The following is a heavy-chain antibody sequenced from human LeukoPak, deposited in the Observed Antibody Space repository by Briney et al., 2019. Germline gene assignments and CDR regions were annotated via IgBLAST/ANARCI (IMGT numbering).Heavy chain of an antibody. CDR2: ISGSGGST. Sequence: GGSLRLSCAASGFTFSSYDMSWVRQAPGKGLEWVSAISGSGGSTYYADSVKGRFTISRDNSKNTLYLQMNSLRAEDTAVYYCAKDRDYYDRTYYFDYWGQGTLVTVSS. CDR1: GFTFSSYD. CDR3: AKDRDYYDRTYYFDY. D-gene: IGHD3-22*01. V-gene: IGHV3-23*01. J-gene: IGHJ4*02.